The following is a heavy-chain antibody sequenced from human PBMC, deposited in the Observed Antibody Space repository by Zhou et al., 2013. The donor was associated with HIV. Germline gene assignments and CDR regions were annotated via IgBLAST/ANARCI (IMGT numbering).Heavy chain of an antibody. CDR1: GGTFSRYG. J-gene: IGHJ4*02. CDR2: IIPISAVV. Sequence: QVQFVQSGSEVKKPGSSVKVSCKASGGTFSRYGVNWVRQAPGQGLEWVGGIIPISAVVNYAQIFQGRVTITTDESTSSAYMELSSLTSEDTGIYYCATGQRGHRTEGCFDRWGQGTLVTVSS. D-gene: IGHD2-21*02. CDR3: ATGQRGHRTEGCFDR. V-gene: IGHV1-69*05.